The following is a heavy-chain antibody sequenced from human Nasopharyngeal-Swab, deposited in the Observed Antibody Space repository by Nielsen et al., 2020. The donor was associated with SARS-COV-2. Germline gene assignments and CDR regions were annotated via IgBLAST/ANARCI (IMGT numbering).Heavy chain of an antibody. CDR2: IYYSGST. D-gene: IGHD3-3*01. V-gene: IGHV4-39*07. J-gene: IGHJ4*03. CDR3: ARVHPPRQYYDFWSGYFDY. Sequence: WIRQPPGKGLEWIGSIYYSGSTYYNPSLKSRVTISVDTSKNQFSLKLSSVTAADTAVYYCARVHPPRQYYDFWSGYFDYWGQGTTVTVSS.